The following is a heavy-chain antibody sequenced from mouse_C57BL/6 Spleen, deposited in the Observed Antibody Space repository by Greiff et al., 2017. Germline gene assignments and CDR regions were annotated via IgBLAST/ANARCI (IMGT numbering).Heavy chain of an antibody. CDR3: VRHNYGSNYAMDY. Sequence: EVMLVESGGGLVQPKGSLKLSCAASGFSFNTYAMNWVRQAPGKGLEWVARIRSKSNNYATYYADSVKDRFTISRDDSESMLYLQMNNLKTEDTAMYYCVRHNYGSNYAMDYWGQGTSVTVSS. CDR2: IRSKSNNYAT. J-gene: IGHJ4*01. CDR1: GFSFNTYA. V-gene: IGHV10-1*01. D-gene: IGHD1-1*01.